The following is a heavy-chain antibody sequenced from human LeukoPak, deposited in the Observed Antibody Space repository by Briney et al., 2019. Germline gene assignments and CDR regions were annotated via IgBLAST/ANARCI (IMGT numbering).Heavy chain of an antibody. D-gene: IGHD3-10*01. V-gene: IGHV1-18*01. J-gene: IGHJ4*02. CDR3: AREETYGSGSPPDY. Sequence: ASVKVFCKASGYTFSSYGISWVRQAPGQGLEWMGWISTHNGNTNYAQKVQGRVTMTTDTSTSTAYMELRSLRSDDTALYYCAREETYGSGSPPDYWGQGTLVTVSS. CDR1: GYTFSSYG. CDR2: ISTHNGNT.